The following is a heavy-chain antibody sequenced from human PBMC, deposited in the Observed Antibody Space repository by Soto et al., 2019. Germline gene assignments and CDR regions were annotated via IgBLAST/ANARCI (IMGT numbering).Heavy chain of an antibody. Sequence: QVQLVQSGAEVKKPGASVKVSCKASGYTFTSYGISWVRQAPGQGLEWLGWISAYNGNTNYAQKLQGRVTMTPDTSKRTAYLELRSLRSDDTAVYYCARRGGIAARPRGYYGMDVWGQGTTVTVSS. J-gene: IGHJ6*02. CDR2: ISAYNGNT. V-gene: IGHV1-18*04. CDR1: GYTFTSYG. D-gene: IGHD6-6*01. CDR3: ARRGGIAARPRGYYGMDV.